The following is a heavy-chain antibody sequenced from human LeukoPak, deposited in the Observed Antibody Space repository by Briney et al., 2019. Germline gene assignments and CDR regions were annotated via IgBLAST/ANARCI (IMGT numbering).Heavy chain of an antibody. CDR3: AREVSGYDFGY. D-gene: IGHD5-12*01. V-gene: IGHV3-48*03. CDR2: ISSSGSTI. CDR1: GFTFSSYG. Sequence: PGGSLRLSCAASGFTFSSYGMHWVRQAPGKGLEWVSYISSSGSTIYYADSVRGRFTISRDNAKNSLYLQMNSLRAEDTAVYYCAREVSGYDFGYWGQGTLVTVSS. J-gene: IGHJ4*02.